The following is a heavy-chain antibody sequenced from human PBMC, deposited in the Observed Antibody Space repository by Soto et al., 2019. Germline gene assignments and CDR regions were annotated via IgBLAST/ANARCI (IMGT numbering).Heavy chain of an antibody. D-gene: IGHD2-2*01. J-gene: IGHJ4*02. CDR2: INPNSGGT. V-gene: IGHV1-2*04. CDR3: ARTAGCSSTSCYDVHY. Sequence: GASVKVSCKASGYTFTGYYMHWVRQAPGQGLEWMGWINPNSGGTNYAQKFQGWVTMTRDTSISTAYMELSRLRSDDTAVYYCARTAGCSSTSCYDVHYWGQGTLVTVSS. CDR1: GYTFTGYY.